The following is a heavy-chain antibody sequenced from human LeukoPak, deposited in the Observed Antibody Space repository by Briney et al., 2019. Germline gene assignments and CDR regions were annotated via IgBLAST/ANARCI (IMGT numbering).Heavy chain of an antibody. CDR1: GVTFTSYA. V-gene: IGHV3-66*01. J-gene: IGHJ4*02. Sequence: GGSLRLSCAGSGVTFTSYAMSWVRQAPGKGLECVSVIYSGGTTHNADSVEGRFTISRDNSKNTVYLQMNSLRADDTAVYYCAGSSNAYNYVVDYWGQGTLVTVSS. CDR3: AGSSNAYNYVVDY. D-gene: IGHD5-24*01. CDR2: IYSGGTT.